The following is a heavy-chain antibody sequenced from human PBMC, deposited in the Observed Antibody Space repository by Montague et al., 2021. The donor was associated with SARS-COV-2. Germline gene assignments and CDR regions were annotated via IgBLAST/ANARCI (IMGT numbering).Heavy chain of an antibody. Sequence: SETLSLTCTVAGASITRSNWWNWVRQPPGKGLEWIGQIYHSVGTNYNPSLKSRLTLSLGKSKNQFSLNLSSVTAADTAVYYCARQIQQVVLSPAKLTNWFDPWGLGTLVTVAS. J-gene: IGHJ5*02. D-gene: IGHD2-15*01. CDR2: IYHSVGT. CDR3: ARQIQQVVLSPAKLTNWFDP. V-gene: IGHV4-4*02. CDR1: GASITRSNW.